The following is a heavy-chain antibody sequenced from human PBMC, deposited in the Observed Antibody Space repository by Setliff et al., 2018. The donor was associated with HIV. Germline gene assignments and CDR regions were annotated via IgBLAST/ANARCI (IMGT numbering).Heavy chain of an antibody. D-gene: IGHD6-13*01. Sequence: ASVKVSCKASGYTFTGYYVHWVRQAPGQGPEWMGWINPNSGATNYPQKFQGRVTMTWDTSISTAYMELSRLTSDDTAVYYCATRTAAGVYYYYMDVWGKGTTVTVS. CDR3: ATRTAAGVYYYYMDV. V-gene: IGHV1-2*02. J-gene: IGHJ6*03. CDR1: GYTFTGYY. CDR2: INPNSGAT.